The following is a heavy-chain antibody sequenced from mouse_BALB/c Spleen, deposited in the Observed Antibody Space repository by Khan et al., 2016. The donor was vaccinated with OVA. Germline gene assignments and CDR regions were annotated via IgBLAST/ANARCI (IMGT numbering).Heavy chain of an antibody. CDR2: INTYTGEP. CDR3: ARVGYAGTMDS. J-gene: IGHJ4*01. CDR1: GYTFTKNG. D-gene: IGHD2-14*01. Sequence: QIQLVQSGPELKKPGEPVKISCKASGYTFTKNGMNWAKQAPGQGLKWMGWINTYTGEPTYAADFKGRFAFSLETSASTAYLRINNLKNEDTATYFCARVGYAGTMDSWGQGTSVTVSP. V-gene: IGHV9-3-1*01.